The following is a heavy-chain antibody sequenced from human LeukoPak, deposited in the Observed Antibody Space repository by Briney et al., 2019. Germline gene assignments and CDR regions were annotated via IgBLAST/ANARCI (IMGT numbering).Heavy chain of an antibody. CDR1: GGSISSSSYY. V-gene: IGHV4-39*01. CDR3: ARQGCGGDCYIPTIPLDAFDI. J-gene: IGHJ3*02. CDR2: IYYSGST. D-gene: IGHD2-21*02. Sequence: SETLSLTCTVSGGSISSSSYYWGWIRQPPGKGLEWIGSIYYSGSTYYNPSLKSRVTISVDTSKNQFSLKLSSVTAADTAVYYCARQGCGGDCYIPTIPLDAFDIWGQGTMVAVSS.